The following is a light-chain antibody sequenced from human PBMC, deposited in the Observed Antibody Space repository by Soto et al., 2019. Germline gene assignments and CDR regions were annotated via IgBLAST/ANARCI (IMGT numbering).Light chain of an antibody. CDR1: KNDIGVYDF. J-gene: IGLJ1*01. CDR2: EVV. V-gene: IGLV2-8*01. Sequence: LAQPPSASGSPGQSVTISCTGTKNDIGVYDFVSWYQHHPGKAPRLIIYEVVQRPSGVPDRFSGSKSGNTASLTVSGLQAADEADYFCKSYAGSNTYVFGSGTK. CDR3: KSYAGSNTYV.